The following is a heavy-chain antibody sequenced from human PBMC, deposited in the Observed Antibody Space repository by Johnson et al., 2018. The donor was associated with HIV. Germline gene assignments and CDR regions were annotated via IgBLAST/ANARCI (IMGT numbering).Heavy chain of an antibody. CDR3: ARRRQGSASYSDPFDI. V-gene: IGHV3-13*01. CDR1: GFTFSSYD. CDR2: IGTAGDT. Sequence: QLVESGGGLVQPGGSLRLSCAASGFTFSSYDMHWVRQATGKGLEWVSAIGTAGDTYYAGSVRGRFTISRENAKNSFYLQMNDLRVGDTAVFYCARRRQGSASYSDPFDIWGQGTMVTVSS. D-gene: IGHD2-15*01. J-gene: IGHJ3*02.